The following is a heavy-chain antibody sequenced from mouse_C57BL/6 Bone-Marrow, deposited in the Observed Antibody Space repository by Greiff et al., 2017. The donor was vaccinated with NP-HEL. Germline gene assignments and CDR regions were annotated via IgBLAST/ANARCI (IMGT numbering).Heavy chain of an antibody. J-gene: IGHJ4*01. D-gene: IGHD1-1*01. CDR3: ARGQYDGSSYGGYYYAMDY. Sequence: EVQLQQSGPELVKPGASVKISCKASGYTFTDYYMNWVKQSHGKSLEWIGDINPNNGGTSYNQKFKGKATLTVDKSSSTAYMELRSLTSDDSAVYYCARGQYDGSSYGGYYYAMDYWGQGTSVTVSS. CDR1: GYTFTDYY. CDR2: INPNNGGT. V-gene: IGHV1-26*01.